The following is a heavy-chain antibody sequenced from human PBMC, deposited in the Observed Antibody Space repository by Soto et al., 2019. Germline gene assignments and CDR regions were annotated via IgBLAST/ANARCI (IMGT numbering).Heavy chain of an antibody. V-gene: IGHV3-33*01. CDR3: ARGGYYEILTGYQKPYYYYYGMDV. J-gene: IGHJ6*02. Sequence: QVQLVESGGGVVQPGRSLRLSCAASGFTFSSYGMHWVRQAPGKGLEWVAVIWYDGSNKYYADSVKGRFTISRDNSKNTRYLQMNSLRAEDTAVYYCARGGYYEILTGYQKPYYYYYGMDVWGQGTTVTVSS. CDR1: GFTFSSYG. CDR2: IWYDGSNK. D-gene: IGHD3-9*01.